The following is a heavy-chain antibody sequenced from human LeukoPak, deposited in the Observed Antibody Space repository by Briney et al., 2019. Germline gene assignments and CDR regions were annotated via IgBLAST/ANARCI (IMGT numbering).Heavy chain of an antibody. CDR1: GYTLTELS. CDR2: FDPEDGET. CDR3: ARKGIKGIAAAAPQNWFDP. D-gene: IGHD6-13*01. V-gene: IGHV1-24*01. Sequence: ASVKVSCKVSGYTLTELSMHWVRQAPGKGLEWMGGFDPEDGETIYAQKFQGRVTMTEDTSTDTAYMELSSLRSEDTAVYYCARKGIKGIAAAAPQNWFDPWGQGTLVTVSS. J-gene: IGHJ5*02.